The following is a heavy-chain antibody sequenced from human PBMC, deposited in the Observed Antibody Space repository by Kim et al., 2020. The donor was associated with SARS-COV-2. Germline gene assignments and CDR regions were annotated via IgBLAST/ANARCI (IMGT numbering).Heavy chain of an antibody. CDR3: ARGTDIHMYYFDY. J-gene: IGHJ4*02. V-gene: IGHV4-34*01. D-gene: IGHD3-9*01. Sequence: YTPALKSRVTISVDASKNQFSLKLSSVTAADTAVYYWARGTDIHMYYFDYWGQGTLVTVSS.